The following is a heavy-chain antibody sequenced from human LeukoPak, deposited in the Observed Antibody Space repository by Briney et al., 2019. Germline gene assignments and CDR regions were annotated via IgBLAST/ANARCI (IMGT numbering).Heavy chain of an antibody. V-gene: IGHV1-46*01. Sequence: RASVKVSCKASGYSFTSHYMHWVRQAPGQGLGWMGLINPSGSSTLYAQKFQGRVTMTRDMSTTTDYMELSSLRSEDTAVYYCARDNSVGDIAWWFDPWGQGTLVTVSS. CDR1: GYSFTSHY. J-gene: IGHJ5*02. CDR2: INPSGSST. CDR3: ARDNSVGDIAWWFDP. D-gene: IGHD3-16*02.